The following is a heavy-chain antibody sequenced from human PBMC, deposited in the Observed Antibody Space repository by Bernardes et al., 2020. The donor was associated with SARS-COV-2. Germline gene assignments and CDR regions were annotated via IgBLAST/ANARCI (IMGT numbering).Heavy chain of an antibody. CDR2: IKSKTDAGTT. CDR1: GFTFRNSW. V-gene: IGHV3-15*01. D-gene: IGHD3-22*01. Sequence: LIRSCSASGFTFRNSWMSWVRQAPGKGLEWVGRIKSKTDAGTTDYAAPVKGRFTISRDDSKNTLYLQMNSLKTEDTAVYYCTTGTTYYYDSSGYYYGPDYWGQGTLVTVSS. CDR3: TTGTTYYYDSSGYYYGPDY. J-gene: IGHJ4*02.